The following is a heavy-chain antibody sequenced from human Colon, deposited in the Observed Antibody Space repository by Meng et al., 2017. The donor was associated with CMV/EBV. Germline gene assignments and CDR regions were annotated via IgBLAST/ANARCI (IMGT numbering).Heavy chain of an antibody. Sequence: GESLKISCAASGFTFSSSAMYWVRQAPGKGLEWVAFLYPDGSNIHYVDSVKGRFTISRDTAKNTVYLQMTSLRVEDTALYYCARYNNGWWSLDSWGLGTLVTVSS. V-gene: IGHV3-30*02. CDR3: ARYNNGWWSLDS. D-gene: IGHD6-19*01. CDR1: GFTFSSSA. CDR2: LYPDGSNI. J-gene: IGHJ4*02.